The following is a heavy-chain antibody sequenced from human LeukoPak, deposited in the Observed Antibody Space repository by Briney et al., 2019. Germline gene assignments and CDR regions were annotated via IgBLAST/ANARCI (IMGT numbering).Heavy chain of an antibody. CDR2: ISSHGSTI. CDR1: GFTFTDSY. CDR3: ARVNMIRGVIDY. J-gene: IGHJ4*02. Sequence: GGSLRLSCAASGFTFTDSYMTWVRQAPGKGLEWISYISSHGSTIYYAESVKGRFTISRDSASNSLYLQMNSLTAADTALYFCARVNMIRGVIDYWGQGTLVTVSS. D-gene: IGHD3-10*01. V-gene: IGHV3-11*04.